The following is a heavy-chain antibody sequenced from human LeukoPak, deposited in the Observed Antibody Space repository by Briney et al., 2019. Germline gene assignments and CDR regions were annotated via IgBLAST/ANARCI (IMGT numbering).Heavy chain of an antibody. CDR3: ARTPGYSYGYSFDY. J-gene: IGHJ4*02. V-gene: IGHV3-23*01. Sequence: PGGSLRLSCAASGFTFSSYAMSWVRQAPGKGLEWVSAISGSGGSTYYADSVKGRFTISRDNSKNTLYLQMNSLRAEDTAVYYCARTPGYSYGYSFDYWGQGTLVTVSS. CDR2: ISGSGGST. D-gene: IGHD5-18*01. CDR1: GFTFSSYA.